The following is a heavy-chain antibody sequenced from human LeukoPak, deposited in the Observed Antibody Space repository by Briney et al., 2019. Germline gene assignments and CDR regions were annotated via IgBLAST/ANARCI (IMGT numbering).Heavy chain of an antibody. V-gene: IGHV3-30*02. CDR1: GFTFSSYG. Sequence: AGGSLRLSCAASGFTFSSYGMHWVRQAPGKGLEWVAFIRYDGSNKYYADSVKGRFTISRDNSKNTLYLQMYSLRAEDTAVYYCARRAGAYSHPYDYWGQGTLVTVSS. D-gene: IGHD4/OR15-4a*01. CDR2: IRYDGSNK. J-gene: IGHJ4*02. CDR3: ARRAGAYSHPYDY.